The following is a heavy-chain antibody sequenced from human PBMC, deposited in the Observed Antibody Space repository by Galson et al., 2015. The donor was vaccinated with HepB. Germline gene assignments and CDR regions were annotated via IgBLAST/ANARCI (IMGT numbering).Heavy chain of an antibody. V-gene: IGHV7-4-1*02. D-gene: IGHD3-3*01. CDR3: ARSPLRFLDWLPYYDYYYMDV. J-gene: IGHJ6*03. Sequence: SVTVSCKASGYTFTDYVVNWVRQAPGQGLEWMGWMNTNTGKPTYAPGFAGRFVFSLDTSVTTAYLQISSLETDDTAVYYCARSPLRFLDWLPYYDYYYMDVWGEGTTVTVSS. CDR2: MNTNTGKP. CDR1: GYTFTDYV.